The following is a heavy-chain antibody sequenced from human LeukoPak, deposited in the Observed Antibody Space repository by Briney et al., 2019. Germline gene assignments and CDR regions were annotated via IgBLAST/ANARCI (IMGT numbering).Heavy chain of an antibody. CDR2: ISSSGSTI. J-gene: IGHJ4*02. Sequence: GSLRLSCAASGFTFSDYYMSWIRQAPGKGLEWVSYISSSGSTIYYADSVKGRFTISRDNAKNSLYLQMNSLRAEDTAVYYCAREKPAFDSSGPFDYWGQGTLVTVSS. CDR3: AREKPAFDSSGPFDY. V-gene: IGHV3-11*01. D-gene: IGHD6-19*01. CDR1: GFTFSDYY.